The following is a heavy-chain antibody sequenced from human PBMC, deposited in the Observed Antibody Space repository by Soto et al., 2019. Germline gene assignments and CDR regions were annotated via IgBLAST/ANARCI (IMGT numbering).Heavy chain of an antibody. CDR2: IYYTGKT. D-gene: IGHD2-2*01. CDR3: GRDLTSNANCIDP. J-gene: IGHJ5*02. CDR1: GDYIHVGGYY. Sequence: SETLSLTCSVSGDYIHVGGYYWTWIRQRPGKGLEWMGYIYYTGKTYYNPSLESRLTMSVDRTKNQFSLRLTPVTAADTAVYFCGRDLTSNANCIDPWGQGTLVTVSS. V-gene: IGHV4-30-4*01.